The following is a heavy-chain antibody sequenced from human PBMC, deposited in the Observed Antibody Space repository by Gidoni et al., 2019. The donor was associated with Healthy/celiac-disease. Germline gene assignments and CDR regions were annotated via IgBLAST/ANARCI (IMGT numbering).Heavy chain of an antibody. CDR1: GFTFSSYS. V-gene: IGHV3-21*01. CDR2: ISSSSSYI. D-gene: IGHD2-2*03. J-gene: IGHJ5*02. Sequence: EVQLVESGGGLVRPGGSLRLSCPASGFTFSSYSMIWFRQAPGKGLEWVSSISSSSSYIYYADSVKGRFTISRDNAKNSLYLQMNSLRAEDTAVYYCASVDIVVVPVASGADWFDPWGQGTLVTVSS. CDR3: ASVDIVVVPVASGADWFDP.